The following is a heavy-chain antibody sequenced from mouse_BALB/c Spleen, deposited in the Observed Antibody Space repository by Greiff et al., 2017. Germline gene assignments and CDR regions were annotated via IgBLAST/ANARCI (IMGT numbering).Heavy chain of an antibody. CDR2: INSDGGST. V-gene: IGHV5-2*01. CDR3: ARELGLRGSYAMDY. Sequence: DVQLVESGGGLVQPGESLKLSCESNEYEFPSHDMSWVRKTPEKRLELVAAINSDGGSTYYPDTMERRFIISRDNTKKTLYLQMSSLRSEDTALYYCARELGLRGSYAMDYWGQGTSVTVSS. D-gene: IGHD3-1*01. CDR1: EYEFPSHD. J-gene: IGHJ4*01.